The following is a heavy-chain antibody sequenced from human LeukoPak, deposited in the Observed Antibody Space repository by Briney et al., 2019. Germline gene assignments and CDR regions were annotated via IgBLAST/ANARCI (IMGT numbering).Heavy chain of an antibody. D-gene: IGHD3-3*01. CDR2: INHSGST. J-gene: IGHJ6*03. CDR1: GGSFSGYY. Sequence: PSETLSLTCAVYGGSFSGYYWSWIRQPPGKGLEWLGEINHSGSTNYNPSLKSRVTISVDTSKNQFSLKLSSVTAADTAVYYCARLVGDFWSGYRTYYYYYMDVWGKGTTVTVSS. CDR3: ARLVGDFWSGYRTYYYYYMDV. V-gene: IGHV4-34*01.